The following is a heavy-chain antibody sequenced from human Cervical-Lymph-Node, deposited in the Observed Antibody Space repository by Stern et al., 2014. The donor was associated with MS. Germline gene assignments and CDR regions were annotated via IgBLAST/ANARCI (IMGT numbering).Heavy chain of an antibody. Sequence: EVQLVESGGGLVQPGGSLRLSCATSGFTFSSYWMSWVRHAPGKGLEWVANIKQDGSEKYYVDSVKGRFTISRDNAKNSLYLQMNSLRAEDTAVYYCARDLLGATVFDYWGQGTLVTVSS. J-gene: IGHJ4*02. D-gene: IGHD1-26*01. CDR3: ARDLLGATVFDY. CDR1: GFTFSSYW. V-gene: IGHV3-7*01. CDR2: IKQDGSEK.